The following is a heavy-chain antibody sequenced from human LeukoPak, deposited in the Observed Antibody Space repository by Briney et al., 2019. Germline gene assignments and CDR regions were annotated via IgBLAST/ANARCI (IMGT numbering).Heavy chain of an antibody. V-gene: IGHV3-74*01. CDR3: ARDLGQYYDTSDNWFDP. CDR2: INSDGINT. D-gene: IGHD3-22*01. Sequence: GGSLRLSCAASGFTFSNYWMHWVRQAPGKGLVWVSRINSDGINTIYADSVKGRFTISRDNAKNTLNLQMNSLRAEDTAVYYCARDLGQYYDTSDNWFDPWGQGTLVTVSS. J-gene: IGHJ5*02. CDR1: GFTFSNYW.